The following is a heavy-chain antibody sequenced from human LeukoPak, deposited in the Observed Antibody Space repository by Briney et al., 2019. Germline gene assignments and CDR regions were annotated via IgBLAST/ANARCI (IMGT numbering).Heavy chain of an antibody. V-gene: IGHV4-61*08. D-gene: IGHD5-18*01. J-gene: IGHJ3*02. CDR3: ARWGYSYGDGAFDI. Sequence: PSETLSLTCTVSGGSISSGDYYWSWIRQPPGKELEWIGYIYYSGSTNYNPSLKSRVTISVDTSKNQFSLKLSSVTAADTAVYYCARWGYSYGDGAFDIWGQGTMVTVSS. CDR2: IYYSGST. CDR1: GGSISSGDYY.